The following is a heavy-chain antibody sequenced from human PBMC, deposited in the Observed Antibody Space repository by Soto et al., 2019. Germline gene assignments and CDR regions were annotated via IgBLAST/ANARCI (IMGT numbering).Heavy chain of an antibody. D-gene: IGHD3-22*01. CDR3: ARHKNDVGYYDSPFGGMDV. CDR2: IYPGDSDT. J-gene: IGHJ6*02. Sequence: GESLKISCKGSGYSFTSYWIGWVRQMPGKGLEWMGIIYPGDSDTRYSPSFQGQVTISADKSISTAYLQWSSLKASDTAMYYCARHKNDVGYYDSPFGGMDVWGQGTTVNVSS. V-gene: IGHV5-51*01. CDR1: GYSFTSYW.